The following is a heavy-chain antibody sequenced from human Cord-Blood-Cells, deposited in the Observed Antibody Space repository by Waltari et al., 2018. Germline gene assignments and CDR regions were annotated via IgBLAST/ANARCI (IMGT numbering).Heavy chain of an antibody. CDR1: GGTFSSYA. Sequence: QVQLVQSGAEVKKPGSSVKVSCKASGGTFSSYAISWVRQAPGQGLEWMGGIIPIFGTATYAQKFQGRVTITADESTSTAYMELSSLRSEDTAVYYCARLYYYDSSGYYNWFDPWGQGTLVTVSS. CDR3: ARLYYYDSSGYYNWFDP. J-gene: IGHJ5*02. D-gene: IGHD3-22*01. V-gene: IGHV1-69*01. CDR2: IIPIFGTA.